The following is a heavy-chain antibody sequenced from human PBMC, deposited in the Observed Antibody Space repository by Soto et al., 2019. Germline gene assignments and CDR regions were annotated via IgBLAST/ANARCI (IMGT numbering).Heavy chain of an antibody. Sequence: QVQLVESGGGVVQPGRSLRLSCAASGFTFSSYGMHWVRQAPGKGLEWVAVISYDGSNKYYADSVKGRFTISRDNSKNTLYLQMNSLRAEDTAVYYCAKGSESSWYVGPEYWGQGTLVTVSS. CDR3: AKGSESSWYVGPEY. J-gene: IGHJ4*02. V-gene: IGHV3-30*18. D-gene: IGHD6-13*01. CDR1: GFTFSSYG. CDR2: ISYDGSNK.